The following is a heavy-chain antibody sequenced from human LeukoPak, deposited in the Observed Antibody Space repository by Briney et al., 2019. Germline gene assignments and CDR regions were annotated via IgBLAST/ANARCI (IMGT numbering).Heavy chain of an antibody. CDR3: ARDISYGGNWVRDY. V-gene: IGHV1-2*02. CDR1: GYTFTSYG. J-gene: IGHJ4*02. Sequence: GASVKVSCKASGYTFTSYGISWVRQAPGQGLEWMGWINPNSGGTNYAQKFQGRVTMTRDTSISTAYMELSRLRSDDTAVYYCARDISYGGNWVRDYWGQGTLVTVSS. D-gene: IGHD4-23*01. CDR2: INPNSGGT.